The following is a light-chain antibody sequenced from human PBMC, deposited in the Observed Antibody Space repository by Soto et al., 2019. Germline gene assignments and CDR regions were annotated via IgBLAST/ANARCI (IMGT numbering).Light chain of an antibody. CDR2: AAS. V-gene: IGKV1-27*01. J-gene: IGKJ1*01. Sequence: DIPMTQSPSSLSASVGDRVTITCRASQDISNFLAWYQQKPGKGPKLLIYAASTLQSGVPFRFSGSGSGTDFTLTISSLQPEDVATYYCQKYSSAPWTFGQGTKVEIK. CDR3: QKYSSAPWT. CDR1: QDISNF.